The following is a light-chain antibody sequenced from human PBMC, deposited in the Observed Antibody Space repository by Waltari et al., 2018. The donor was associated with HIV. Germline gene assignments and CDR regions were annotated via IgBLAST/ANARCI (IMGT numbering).Light chain of an antibody. Sequence: QSALTQPASVSGSPGQSITTSCTGTSSDVGGYTYVSWYQQHPAKAPKLMVYDVTNRPSGVSNLFSGSKSGNTAFLTISGLQAEDEADYYCSSYTTSRTVVFGGGTKLTVL. V-gene: IGLV2-14*03. CDR3: SSYTTSRTVV. J-gene: IGLJ2*01. CDR2: DVT. CDR1: SSDVGGYTY.